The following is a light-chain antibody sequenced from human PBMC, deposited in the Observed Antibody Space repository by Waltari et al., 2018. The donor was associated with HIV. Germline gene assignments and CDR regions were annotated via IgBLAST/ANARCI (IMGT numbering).Light chain of an antibody. J-gene: IGLJ3*02. CDR2: DNN. CDR1: SSNIGPSY. V-gene: IGLV1-51*01. Sequence: QSVLTQPPSVSPAPGQAVTISCSGSSSNIGPSYSSWYQQLPGTAPKLLIYDNNKRPSGIPDRFSGSKSGTSATLDITGLQTGDEADYYCATWDSSLSAGVVFGGGTKLTVL. CDR3: ATWDSSLSAGVV.